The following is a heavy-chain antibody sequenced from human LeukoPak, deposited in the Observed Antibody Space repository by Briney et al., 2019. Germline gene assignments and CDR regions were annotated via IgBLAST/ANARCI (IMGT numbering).Heavy chain of an antibody. J-gene: IGHJ5*02. Sequence: SETLSLTCAVSGGSISSGGYSWSWIRQPPGKGLEWIGYIYHSGSTYYNPSLKSRVTISVDRSKNQFSLKLSSVTAADTAVYYCARDANWFDPWGQGNLVTVSS. CDR3: ARDANWFDP. CDR2: IYHSGST. V-gene: IGHV4-30-2*01. CDR1: GGSISSGGYS.